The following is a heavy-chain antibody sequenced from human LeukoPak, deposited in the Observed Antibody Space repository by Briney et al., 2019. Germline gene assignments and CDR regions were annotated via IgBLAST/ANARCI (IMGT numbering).Heavy chain of an antibody. CDR3: ARRYSSSWYQYYYYYYMDV. CDR2: ISAYNGNT. CDR1: GYTFTGYY. V-gene: IGHV1-18*04. D-gene: IGHD6-13*01. J-gene: IGHJ6*03. Sequence: ASVKVSCKASGYTFTGYYMYWVRQAPGQGLEWMGWISAYNGNTNYAQKLQGRVTMTTDTSTSTAYMELRSLRSDDTAVYYCARRYSSSWYQYYYYYYMDVWGKGTAVTVSS.